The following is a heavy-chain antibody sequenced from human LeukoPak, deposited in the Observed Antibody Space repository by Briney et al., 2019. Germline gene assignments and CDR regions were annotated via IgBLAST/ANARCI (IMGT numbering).Heavy chain of an antibody. J-gene: IGHJ4*02. CDR3: VRVACSSMTSCATVDY. CDR2: INSDGSST. V-gene: IGHV3-74*01. D-gene: IGHD2-2*01. Sequence: GGSLRLSCEASGFTFSSYWMHWVRQAPGKGLVWVSRINSDGSSTSYADSVKGRFIISRDNAKNTLSLQMNSLRAEDTAVFYCVRVACSSMTSCATVDYWGQGTLVTVSS. CDR1: GFTFSSYW.